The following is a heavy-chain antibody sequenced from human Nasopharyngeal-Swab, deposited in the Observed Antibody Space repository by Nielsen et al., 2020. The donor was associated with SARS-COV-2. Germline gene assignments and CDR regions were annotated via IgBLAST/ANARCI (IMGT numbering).Heavy chain of an antibody. CDR2: ISGSGDISGSGGTT. D-gene: IGHD2/OR15-2a*01. CDR1: GYPFRTYG. CDR3: AKDLRGPYFF. Sequence: GSLRLSCVASGYPFRTYGMNWVRQAPGKGLEWVSAISGSGDISGSGGTTYYADSVKGRFTISRDNSKNTLSLQMNSLRAEDTAVYYCAKDLRGPYFFWGQGTLVTVSS. V-gene: IGHV3-23*01. J-gene: IGHJ4*02.